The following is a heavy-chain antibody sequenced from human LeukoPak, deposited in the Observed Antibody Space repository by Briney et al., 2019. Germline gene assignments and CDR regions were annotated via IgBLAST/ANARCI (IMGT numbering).Heavy chain of an antibody. CDR1: GFTFSIYT. J-gene: IGHJ3*02. CDR2: ISSSSTYI. D-gene: IGHD7-27*01. V-gene: IGHV3-21*01. CDR3: ARDLHSGEVDI. Sequence: GGSLRLSCAASGFTFSIYTMNWVRQAPGKGLEWVSSISSSSTYIYYADSVKGRFTISRDNAKNSLYLQMNSLRAENTAVYYCARDLHSGEVDIWGQGTMVTVSS.